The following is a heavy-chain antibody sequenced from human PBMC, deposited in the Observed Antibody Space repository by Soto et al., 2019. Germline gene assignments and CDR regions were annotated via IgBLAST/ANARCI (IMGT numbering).Heavy chain of an antibody. J-gene: IGHJ4*02. Sequence: EVQLVESGGGLAQPGGSLRLSCAASGFTFSSYEMNWVRQAPGKGLEWVSYISSSGRTTYYADYVKGRFTISRDNAKNSLYLQMSSLRAEDTAVYYCARAYDSSGVFYTFLYWGLGTLVTVSS. CDR1: GFTFSSYE. CDR2: ISSSGRTT. CDR3: ARAYDSSGVFYTFLY. D-gene: IGHD3-22*01. V-gene: IGHV3-48*03.